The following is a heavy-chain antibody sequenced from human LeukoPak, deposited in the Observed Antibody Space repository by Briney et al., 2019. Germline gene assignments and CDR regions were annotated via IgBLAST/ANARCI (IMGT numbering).Heavy chain of an antibody. J-gene: IGHJ4*02. CDR2: IKQDGSEK. CDR3: ARVLTGDHRPMDY. D-gene: IGHD7-27*01. CDR1: GFTFSSYW. V-gene: IGHV3-7*03. Sequence: PGGSLRLPCAASGFTFSSYWMSWVRQAPGKGLEWVANIKQDGSEKYYVDSVKGRFTISRDNAKNSLYLQMNSLRAEDTAVYYCARVLTGDHRPMDYWGQGTLVTVSS.